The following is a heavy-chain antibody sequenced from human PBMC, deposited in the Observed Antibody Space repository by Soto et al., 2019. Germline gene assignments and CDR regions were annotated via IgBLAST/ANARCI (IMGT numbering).Heavy chain of an antibody. CDR3: ARDPDGINDFDY. CDR1: GFTFSSFS. Sequence: EVQLMESGGGLVQPGGSLRVSCAVSGFTFSSFSMNWVRQAPGKGLEWISYIGKSSSTYYADSVKGRFTISRDNAKNSLYLEMNSLRDEDTAVYFCARDPDGINDFDYWGQGTQVTVSS. D-gene: IGHD1-1*01. J-gene: IGHJ4*02. V-gene: IGHV3-48*02. CDR2: IGKSSST.